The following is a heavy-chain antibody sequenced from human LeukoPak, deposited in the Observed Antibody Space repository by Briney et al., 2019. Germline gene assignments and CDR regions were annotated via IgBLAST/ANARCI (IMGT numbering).Heavy chain of an antibody. Sequence: SGGSLRLSCAASGFTFSSYAMHWVRRAPGKGLEWIGEINHSGSTNYNPSLKSRVTISVDTSKNQFSLKLSSVTAADTAVYYCARGRLPLGIYYYYGMDVWGQGTTVTVSS. CDR3: ARGRLPLGIYYYYGMDV. V-gene: IGHV4-34*01. CDR2: INHSGST. CDR1: GFTFSSYA. J-gene: IGHJ6*02. D-gene: IGHD5/OR15-5a*01.